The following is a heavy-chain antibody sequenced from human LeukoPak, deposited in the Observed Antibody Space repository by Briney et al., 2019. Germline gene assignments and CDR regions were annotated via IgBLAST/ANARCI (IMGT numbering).Heavy chain of an antibody. CDR2: IKQDGSEK. CDR3: ASVGAVAGTDY. J-gene: IGHJ4*02. Sequence: GGSLRLSCAASGFTFRNNWMSWVRQAPGKGLEWVANIKQDGSEKYYVDSVKGRFTISRDNAKNSLYLQMNSLRAEDTAVYYCASVGAVAGTDYWGQGTLVTVSS. CDR1: GFTFRNNW. D-gene: IGHD6-19*01. V-gene: IGHV3-7*01.